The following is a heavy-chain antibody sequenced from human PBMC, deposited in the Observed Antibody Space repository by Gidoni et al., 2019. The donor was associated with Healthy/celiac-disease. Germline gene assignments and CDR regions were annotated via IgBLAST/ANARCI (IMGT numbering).Heavy chain of an antibody. Sequence: EVQLVESGGGLVKPGGSLSLSCAASGFTFSSYSMNWVRQAPGKGLEWVSSISSSSSYIYYADSVKGRFTISRDNAKNSLYLQMNSLRAEDTAVYYCARDRAMIKPFDYWGQGTLVTVSS. CDR3: ARDRAMIKPFDY. D-gene: IGHD3-22*01. CDR2: ISSSSSYI. V-gene: IGHV3-21*01. J-gene: IGHJ4*02. CDR1: GFTFSSYS.